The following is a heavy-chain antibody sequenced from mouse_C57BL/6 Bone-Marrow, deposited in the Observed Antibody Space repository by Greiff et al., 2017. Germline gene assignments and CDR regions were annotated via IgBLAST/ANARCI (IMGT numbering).Heavy chain of an antibody. V-gene: IGHV5-4*01. CDR1: GFTFSSYA. J-gene: IGHJ3*01. Sequence: EVQGVESGGGLVKPGGSLKLSCAASGFTFSSYAMSWVRQTPEKRLEWVATISDGGSYTYYPDNVKGRFTISRDNAKNNLYLQMSHLKSEDTAMYYCARFITPFAYWGQGTLVTVSA. D-gene: IGHD1-1*01. CDR2: ISDGGSYT. CDR3: ARFITPFAY.